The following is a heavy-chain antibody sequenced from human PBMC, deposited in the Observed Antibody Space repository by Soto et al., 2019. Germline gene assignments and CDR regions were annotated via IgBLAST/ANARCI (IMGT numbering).Heavy chain of an antibody. J-gene: IGHJ4*02. Sequence: EVQLLESGGGLVQPGGSLRLSCAASGFTFSSYAMRWVRQAPGKGLEWVSSISGSGGNTYYADSVKGRFAISRDSSKSTLYLHMNNLRVEDTAVYYCAKSNCSGSVCYPRSYDYWGRGPQVTVSS. CDR3: AKSNCSGSVCYPRSYDY. CDR2: ISGSGGNT. CDR1: GFTFSSYA. D-gene: IGHD2-15*01. V-gene: IGHV3-23*01.